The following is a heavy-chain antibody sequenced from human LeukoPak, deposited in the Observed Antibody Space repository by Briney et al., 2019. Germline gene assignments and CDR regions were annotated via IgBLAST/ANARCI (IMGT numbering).Heavy chain of an antibody. D-gene: IGHD3-3*01. CDR3: ASGIDEWLMRY. CDR2: IIPMMETA. Sequence: SVKVSCKASGGTFASDAIGWVRKAPGQGLEWMRGIIPMMETADYGERFKDRVTITTDEATSTAYMELSSLRSEDTAVYYCASGIDEWLMRYWGQGTLVTVSS. CDR1: GGTFASDA. J-gene: IGHJ4*02. V-gene: IGHV1-69*05.